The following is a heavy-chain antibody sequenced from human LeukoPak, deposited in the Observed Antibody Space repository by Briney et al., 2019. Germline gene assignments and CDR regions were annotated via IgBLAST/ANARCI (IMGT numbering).Heavy chain of an antibody. Sequence: AWVKVSRKASGGTFSSYAISWVRQAPGQGLEWMGGIIPIFGTANYAQKFQGRVTITADESTSTAYMELSSLRSEDTAVYYCARDVAIFGVPNSDGMDVWGQGTTVTVSS. V-gene: IGHV1-69*01. D-gene: IGHD3-3*01. J-gene: IGHJ6*02. CDR1: GGTFSSYA. CDR3: ARDVAIFGVPNSDGMDV. CDR2: IIPIFGTA.